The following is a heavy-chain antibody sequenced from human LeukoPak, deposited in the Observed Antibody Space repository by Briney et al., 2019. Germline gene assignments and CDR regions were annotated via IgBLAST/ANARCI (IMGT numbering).Heavy chain of an antibody. CDR3: AREGSTEYYYGMDV. D-gene: IGHD6-13*01. CDR2: ISSSGSTI. Sequence: PGGSLRLSCAASGFTFSDYYMSWIRQAPGKGLEWVSYISSSGSTIYYADSVKGRFTISRDNTKNSLYLQMNSLRAEDTAVYYCAREGSTEYYYGMDVWGQGTTVTVSS. CDR1: GFTFSDYY. V-gene: IGHV3-11*01. J-gene: IGHJ6*02.